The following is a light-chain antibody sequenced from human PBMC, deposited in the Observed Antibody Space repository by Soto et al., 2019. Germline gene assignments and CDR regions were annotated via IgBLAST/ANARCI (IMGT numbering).Light chain of an antibody. CDR1: QDINKW. J-gene: IGKJ4*01. V-gene: IGKV1-12*01. CDR3: QQGKSFPLT. CDR2: TAS. Sequence: DSQMTQSPSSVSASVGDRVTISCRASQDINKWLAWYQQKPGLAPNLVIYTASRLHGGGPSRFSGSASGTDFTLTISSLQPEDVATYYCQQGKSFPLTFGGGTKVDIK.